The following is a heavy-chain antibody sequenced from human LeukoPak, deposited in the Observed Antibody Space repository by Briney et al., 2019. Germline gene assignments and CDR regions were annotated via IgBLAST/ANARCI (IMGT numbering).Heavy chain of an antibody. J-gene: IGHJ4*02. CDR1: GYTFTSYG. V-gene: IGHV1-18*01. Sequence: ASVKVSCKASGYTFTSYGISWVRQAPGQGLEWMGWIGAYNGNTNYAQKLQGRVTMTTDTSTSTAYMELRSLRSDDTAVYYCSIVGATVAIPPTHWGQGTLVAVSS. CDR3: SIVGATVAIPPTH. CDR2: IGAYNGNT. D-gene: IGHD1-26*01.